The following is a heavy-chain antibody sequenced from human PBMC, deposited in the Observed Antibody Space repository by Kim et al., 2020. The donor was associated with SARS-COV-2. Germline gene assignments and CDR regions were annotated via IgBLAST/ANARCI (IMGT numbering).Heavy chain of an antibody. J-gene: IGHJ4*02. D-gene: IGHD3-16*01. V-gene: IGHV3-9*01. Sequence: SVKGRFTISRDNANNSLYLQMNSLRAEDTALYYCAKQITSRGTTFESYCDYWGQGTLVTVSS. CDR3: AKQITSRGTTFESYCDY.